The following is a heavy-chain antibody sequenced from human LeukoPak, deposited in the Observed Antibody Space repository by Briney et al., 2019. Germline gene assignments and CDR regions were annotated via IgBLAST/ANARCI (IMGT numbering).Heavy chain of an antibody. CDR2: IIPIFGTA. D-gene: IGHD3-22*01. CDR1: GYTFTSYG. Sequence: SVKVSCKASGYTFTSYGISWVRQAPGQGLEWMGGIIPIFGTANYAQKFQGRVTITTDESTSAAYMELSSLRSEDTAVYYCARALPYYDSSGYYHGAHAFDIWGQGTMVTVSS. V-gene: IGHV1-69*05. CDR3: ARALPYYDSSGYYHGAHAFDI. J-gene: IGHJ3*02.